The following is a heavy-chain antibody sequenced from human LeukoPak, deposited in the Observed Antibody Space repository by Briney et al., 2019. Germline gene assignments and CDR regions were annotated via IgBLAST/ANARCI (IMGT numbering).Heavy chain of an antibody. CDR2: IYYSGST. CDR3: ARLSYYYGSGSYHPSAYYYYYMDF. J-gene: IGHJ6*03. D-gene: IGHD3-10*01. CDR1: GGSISSSSYY. V-gene: IGHV4-39*01. Sequence: SETLSLTCTVSGGSISSSSYYWGWIRQPPGKGLEWIGSIYYSGSTYYNPSLKSRVTISVDTSKNQFSLKLSSVTAADTAVYYCARLSYYYGSGSYHPSAYYYYYMDFWGKGTTVTVSS.